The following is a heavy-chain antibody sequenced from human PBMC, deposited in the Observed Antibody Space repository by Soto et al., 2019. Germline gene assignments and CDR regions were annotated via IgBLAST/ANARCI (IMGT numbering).Heavy chain of an antibody. CDR1: GGTFSSYF. J-gene: IGHJ6*02. CDR2: ILPVFGTA. V-gene: IGHV1-69*01. Sequence: QVQLVQSGAEVKKAGSSVKVSCKVSGGTFSSYFINWVRQAPGQGLEWVGGILPVFGTASDAEKFQGRVTITADESTSTAYLELSSLRPDDTAVYYCARETPSAAAAYYYYGLDVWGQGTTVTVPS. CDR3: ARETPSAAAAYYYYGLDV. D-gene: IGHD6-13*01.